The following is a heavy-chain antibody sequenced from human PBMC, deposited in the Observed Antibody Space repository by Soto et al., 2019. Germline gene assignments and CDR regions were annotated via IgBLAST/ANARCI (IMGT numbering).Heavy chain of an antibody. CDR3: ARQTLTGTLDY. D-gene: IGHD1-20*01. J-gene: IGHJ4*02. V-gene: IGHV4-59*08. CDR1: GGSISSYY. CDR2: IYYSGST. Sequence: SETLSLTCTVSGGSISSYYWSWIRQPPGKGLEWIGYIYYSGSTNYNPSLKSRVTISVDTSKNQFSLKLSSVTAADTAVYYCARQTLTGTLDYWGQGTLVTVSS.